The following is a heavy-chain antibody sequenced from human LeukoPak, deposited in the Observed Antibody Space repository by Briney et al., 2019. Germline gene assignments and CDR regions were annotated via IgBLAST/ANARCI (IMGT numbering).Heavy chain of an antibody. D-gene: IGHD4-17*01. CDR2: INHSGST. J-gene: IGHJ3*02. CDR3: ARGLRFDAFDI. V-gene: IGHV4-34*01. Sequence: SETLSLTCAVYGGSFSGYYWSWIRKPPGKGLEWIGEINHSGSTNYNPSLKSRVTISVDTSKNQFSLKLSSVTAADTAVYYCARGLRFDAFDIWGQGTMVTVSS. CDR1: GGSFSGYY.